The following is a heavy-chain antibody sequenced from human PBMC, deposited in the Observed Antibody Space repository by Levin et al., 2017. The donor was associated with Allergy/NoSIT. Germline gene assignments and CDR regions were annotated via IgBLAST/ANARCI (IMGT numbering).Heavy chain of an antibody. D-gene: IGHD3-9*01. CDR3: AGGTVPGGRDILTGYYKGYYYYMDG. CDR2: IIPIFGTA. J-gene: IGHJ6*03. CDR1: GGTFSSYA. Sequence: SVKVSCKASGGTFSSYAISWVRQAPGQGLEWMGGIIPIFGTANYAQKFQGRVTITADESTGTAYLELSSLRSEDTAVYYCAGGTVPGGRDILTGYYKGYYYYMDGWGKGTTVTVSS. V-gene: IGHV1-69*13.